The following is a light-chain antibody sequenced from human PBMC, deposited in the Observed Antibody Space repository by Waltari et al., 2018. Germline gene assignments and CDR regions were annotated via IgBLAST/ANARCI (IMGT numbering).Light chain of an antibody. CDR2: DAS. CDR1: QSFNTY. J-gene: IGKJ4*01. Sequence: EIVLAQSPATLSLSPGERATLSCRASQSFNTYLAWYQQKPGQAPRLLIYDASNRATGIPARFSGGGSGTDFTLTISSLEPEDFAVYFCQQRSNWPRTFGGGTKVEIK. CDR3: QQRSNWPRT. V-gene: IGKV3-11*01.